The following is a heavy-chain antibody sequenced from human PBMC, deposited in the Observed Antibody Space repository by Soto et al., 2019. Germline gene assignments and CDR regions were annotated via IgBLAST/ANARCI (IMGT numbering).Heavy chain of an antibody. J-gene: IGHJ6*02. CDR3: ARMAAAATGSYYYYYGMDV. Sequence: SETLSLTCTVSGGSISSGGYYWSWIRQHPGKGLEWIGYIYYSGSTYYNPSLKSRVTISVDTSKNQFSLKLSSVTAADTAVYYCARMAAAATGSYYYYYGMDVWGQGTTVTVSS. V-gene: IGHV4-31*03. CDR2: IYYSGST. CDR1: GGSISSGGYY. D-gene: IGHD6-13*01.